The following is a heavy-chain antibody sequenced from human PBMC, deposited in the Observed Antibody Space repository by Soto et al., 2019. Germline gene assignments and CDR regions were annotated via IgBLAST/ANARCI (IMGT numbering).Heavy chain of an antibody. J-gene: IGHJ5*02. CDR2: IYYSGST. Sequence: QVQLQESGPGLVKPSQTLSLTCTVSGGSISSGGYYWSWIRQHPGKGLEWIGYIYYSGSTYYNPSLKSRVTISEDTSKNQFSLKLSSVTAADTAVYYCVRQSADNWFDPWGQGTLVTVSS. CDR1: GGSISSGGYY. V-gene: IGHV4-31*03. CDR3: VRQSADNWFDP.